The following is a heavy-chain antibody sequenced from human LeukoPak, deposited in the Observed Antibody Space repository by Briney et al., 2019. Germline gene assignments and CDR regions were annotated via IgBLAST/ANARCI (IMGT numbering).Heavy chain of an antibody. D-gene: IGHD3-3*01. Sequence: GGSLRLSCAASGFTFSSYWMSWVRQAPGKGLEWVAHIKQDGSEKYYVDSVKGRFTISRDNAKNSLYLQMNSLRAEDTAVYYCARVHLEWLLSLDYWGQGTLVTVSS. V-gene: IGHV3-7*01. CDR3: ARVHLEWLLSLDY. J-gene: IGHJ4*02. CDR2: IKQDGSEK. CDR1: GFTFSSYW.